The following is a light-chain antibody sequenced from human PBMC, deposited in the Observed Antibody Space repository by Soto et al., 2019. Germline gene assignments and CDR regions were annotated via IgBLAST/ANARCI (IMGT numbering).Light chain of an antibody. CDR1: QSVSSSY. J-gene: IGKJ1*01. Sequence: EIVLTQSPDTLSLSPGERATLSCRASQSVSSSYLAWYQQKPGQAPRLLIYGASSRATGIPDRFSGSGSGTDFTLTIRRLEPEDFAVYYCQQYGTSPWTFDHGTKVEIK. CDR2: GAS. CDR3: QQYGTSPWT. V-gene: IGKV3-20*01.